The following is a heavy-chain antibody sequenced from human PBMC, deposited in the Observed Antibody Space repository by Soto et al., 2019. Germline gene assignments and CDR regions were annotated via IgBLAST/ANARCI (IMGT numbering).Heavy chain of an antibody. CDR2: ISGSGGST. CDR1: GFTFSSYA. J-gene: IGHJ5*02. CDR3: AKGRGGRGWFDP. D-gene: IGHD2-15*01. Sequence: EVQLLESGGGLVQPGGSLRLSCAASGFTFSSYAMSWVRQAPGKVLEWVSAISGSGGSTYYADSVKGRFTISRDNSKNPLYLQMNSLRAEDTAVYYCAKGRGGRGWFDPWGQGPLVTVSS. V-gene: IGHV3-23*01.